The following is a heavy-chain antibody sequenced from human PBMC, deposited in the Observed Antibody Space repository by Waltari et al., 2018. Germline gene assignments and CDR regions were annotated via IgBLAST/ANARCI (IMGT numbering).Heavy chain of an antibody. J-gene: IGHJ4*02. Sequence: XVQLXESXGGXEQPGESLRXSSVASGFPFRNYSVNWARQAHGKXLGWVXVISAXGEYTXHADSVRGRFXISRDNSKNTLYLQMNSXRAEDTAVXYXVRXNGRTQRHPGDXWGQGTLVTVSS. CDR3: VRXNGRTQRHPGDX. D-gene: IGHD2-8*01. V-gene: IGHV3-23*01. CDR1: GFPFRNYS. CDR2: ISAXGEYT.